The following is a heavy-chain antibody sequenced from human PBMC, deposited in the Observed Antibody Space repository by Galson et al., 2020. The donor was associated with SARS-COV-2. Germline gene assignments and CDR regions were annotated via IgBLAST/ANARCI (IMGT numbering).Heavy chain of an antibody. J-gene: IGHJ6*02. D-gene: IGHD3-16*01. CDR2: IVVGSGNT. CDR1: GFTFTSSA. CDR3: AADRGELGGYYYYYYGMDV. V-gene: IGHV1-58*02. Sequence: SVKVSCKASGFTFTSSAMQWVRQARGQRLEWIGWIVVGSGNTNYAQKFQERVTITRDMSTSTAYMELSSLRSEDTAVYYCAADRGELGGYYYYYYGMDVWGQGTTVTVSS.